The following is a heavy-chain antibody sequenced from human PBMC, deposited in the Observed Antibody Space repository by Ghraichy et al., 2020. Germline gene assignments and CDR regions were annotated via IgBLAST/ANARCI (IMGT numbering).Heavy chain of an antibody. D-gene: IGHD3-22*01. J-gene: IGHJ4*02. Sequence: SETLSLTCTVSGGSISSSSYYWGWIRQPPGKGLEWIGSIYYSGSTYYNPSLKSRVTISVDTSKNQFSLKLSSVTAADTAVYYCARHGGNFSIVVVISYYFDYCAPENLVTVSS. V-gene: IGHV4-39*01. CDR1: GGSISSSSYY. CDR3: ARHGGNFSIVVVISYYFDY. CDR2: IYYSGST.